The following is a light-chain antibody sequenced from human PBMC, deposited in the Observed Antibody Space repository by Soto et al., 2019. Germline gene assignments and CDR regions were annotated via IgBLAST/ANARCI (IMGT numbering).Light chain of an antibody. CDR3: QQYDSRPLI. CDR2: WAS. V-gene: IGKV4-1*01. Sequence: DIVMTQSPDSLAVSLGERATINCKSSQSVLFRSNNKNYLAWYQQKPGQPPKLLIYWASTRESGVADRFSGSGSGTDFTFSISSQLAEDVELYYCQQYDSRPLILGGGTKVEIK. CDR1: QSVLFRSNNKNY. J-gene: IGKJ4*01.